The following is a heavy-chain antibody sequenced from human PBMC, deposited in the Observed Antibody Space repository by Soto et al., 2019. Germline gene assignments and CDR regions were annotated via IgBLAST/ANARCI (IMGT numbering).Heavy chain of an antibody. CDR2: IWHDGIRK. CDR1: GFIFSSYR. CDR3: ARGDDYLLFDY. J-gene: IGHJ4*02. D-gene: IGHD3-16*01. Sequence: QVQLVESGRGVVQPGRSLRLSCTASGFIFSSYRIYWVRQAPGKGLEGVTVIWHDGIRKYYADSVKGRFTVSRDNSRNTVYLQMNSLKAEDTAVYYCARGDDYLLFDYWGQGTLVAVSS. V-gene: IGHV3-33*01.